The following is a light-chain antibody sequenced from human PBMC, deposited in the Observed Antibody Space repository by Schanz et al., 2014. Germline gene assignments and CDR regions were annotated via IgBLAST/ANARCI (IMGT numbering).Light chain of an antibody. J-gene: IGLJ3*02. CDR1: SSDVGGYNY. Sequence: QSALTQPRSVSGSPGQSVTISCTGTSSDVGGYNYVSWYQQHPGEAPKLMVYEVSKRPSGVPDRFSGSKSGNTASLTVSGLQAEDEADYYCCSYAGNNNLVFGGGTKLTVL. CDR3: CSYAGNNNLV. CDR2: EVS. V-gene: IGLV2-11*01.